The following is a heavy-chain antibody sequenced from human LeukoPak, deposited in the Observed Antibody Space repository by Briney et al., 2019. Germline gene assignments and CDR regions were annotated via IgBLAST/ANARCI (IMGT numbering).Heavy chain of an antibody. CDR2: ISAYNGNT. CDR1: GYTLTSYG. Sequence: ASVKVSCKASGYTLTSYGISWVRQAPGQGLEWMGWISAYNGNTNYAQKLQGRVTMTTDTSTSTAYMELRSLRSDDTAVYYCARDYVIYYYYYGMDVWGQGTTVTVSS. V-gene: IGHV1-18*01. CDR3: ARDYVIYYYYYGMDV. D-gene: IGHD3-16*01. J-gene: IGHJ6*02.